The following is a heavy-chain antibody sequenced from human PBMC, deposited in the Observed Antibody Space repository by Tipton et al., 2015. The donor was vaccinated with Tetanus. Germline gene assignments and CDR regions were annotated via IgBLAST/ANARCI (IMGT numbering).Heavy chain of an antibody. CDR1: GFTFSNYA. J-gene: IGHJ6*02. D-gene: IGHD2-21*01. CDR3: ARRGYRGGTCYISPNYGMDV. Sequence: SLRLSCVASGFTFSNYAMNWVRQAPGKGLEWVSSIGTSASNTYYADSVKGRCTISRDNSKNTVVLHVTSLRGEDTAVYYCARRGYRGGTCYISPNYGMDVWGQGTTVTVSS. V-gene: IGHV3-23*01. CDR2: IGTSASNT.